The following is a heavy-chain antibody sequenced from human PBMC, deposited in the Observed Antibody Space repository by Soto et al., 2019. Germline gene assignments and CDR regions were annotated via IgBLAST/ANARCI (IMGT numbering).Heavy chain of an antibody. V-gene: IGHV3-48*02. Sequence: DVQLVESGGGLVQPGGSLRLSCAASGFTFSSSSMNWVRQAPGKGLEWVSYISSGSSTRHYADSVKGRFTISRDNAKNSLYLQMNSLRDEDTAVYYCAGDLRNYGSVSSGWGQGTLVTVSS. CDR2: ISSGSSTR. CDR3: AGDLRNYGSVSSG. J-gene: IGHJ4*02. CDR1: GFTFSSSS. D-gene: IGHD3-10*01.